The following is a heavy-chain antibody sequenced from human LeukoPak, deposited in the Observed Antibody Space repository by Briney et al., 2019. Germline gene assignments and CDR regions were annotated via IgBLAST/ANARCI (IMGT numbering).Heavy chain of an antibody. Sequence: ASVKVTCKASGYTFTSYGISWVRQAPGQGLEWMGWISAYNGNTNYAQKLQGRVTMTTDTSTSTAYMELRSLRSDDTAVYYCAREYVSRFGELLNDYWGQGTLVTVSS. J-gene: IGHJ4*02. D-gene: IGHD3-10*01. V-gene: IGHV1-18*01. CDR2: ISAYNGNT. CDR1: GYTFTSYG. CDR3: AREYVSRFGELLNDY.